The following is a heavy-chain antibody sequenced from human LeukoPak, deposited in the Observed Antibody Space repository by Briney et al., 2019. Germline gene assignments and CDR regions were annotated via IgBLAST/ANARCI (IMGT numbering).Heavy chain of an antibody. D-gene: IGHD1-26*01. CDR3: ARVDAGATSHYYYMDV. J-gene: IGHJ6*03. CDR1: GGSISNHY. Sequence: SETLSLTCTVSGGSISNHYWSWIRQPPGKGLEWIGYIYYSGSTNYNPSLKSRVTISVDTSKNQLSLKLSSVTAADTAVYYCARVDAGATSHYYYMDVWGKGTTVTVSS. CDR2: IYYSGST. V-gene: IGHV4-59*11.